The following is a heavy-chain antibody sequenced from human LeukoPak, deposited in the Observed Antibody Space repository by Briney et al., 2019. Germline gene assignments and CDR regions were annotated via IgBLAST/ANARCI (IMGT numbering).Heavy chain of an antibody. J-gene: IGHJ5*02. D-gene: IGHD5-18*01. V-gene: IGHV4-59*08. Sequence: KASETLSLTCTVSGDSINAYYWGWIRQPPGKGLEWIGYIYFSGTTKYNPSLESRVTISVDTSKNQFSLKLSSVTAADTAVYYCARRRAEGGSYGHYNWFDPWGQGILVTVSS. CDR1: GDSINAYY. CDR3: ARRRAEGGSYGHYNWFDP. CDR2: IYFSGTT.